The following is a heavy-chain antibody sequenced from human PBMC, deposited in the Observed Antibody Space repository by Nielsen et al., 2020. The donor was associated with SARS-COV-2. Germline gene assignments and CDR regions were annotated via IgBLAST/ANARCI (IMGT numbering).Heavy chain of an antibody. J-gene: IGHJ4*02. Sequence: SETLSLTCTVPGGSITSYYWSWTRQPPGKGLEWIGYISYSGSTTYNPSLKSRVTISADTSKNHFSLNLSSVTAADTALYYCARFLRGNSARYLDYWGQGTLVTVSS. CDR3: ARFLRGNSARYLDY. V-gene: IGHV4-59*08. CDR2: ISYSGST. CDR1: GGSITSYY. D-gene: IGHD4-23*01.